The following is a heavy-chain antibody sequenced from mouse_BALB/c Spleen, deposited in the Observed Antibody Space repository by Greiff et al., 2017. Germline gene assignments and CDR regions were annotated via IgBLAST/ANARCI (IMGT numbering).Heavy chain of an antibody. J-gene: IGHJ4*01. V-gene: IGHV1-87*01. CDR2: IYPGDGDT. Sequence: VQLQQSGAELARPGASVKLSCKASGYTFTSYWMQWVKQRPGQGLEWIGAIYPGDGDTRYTQKFKGKATLTADKSSSTAYMQLSSLASEDSAVYYCARGRTTRITRGRGSYAMDYWGQGTSVTVSS. CDR1: GYTFTSYW. D-gene: IGHD2-4*01. CDR3: ARGRTTRITRGRGSYAMDY.